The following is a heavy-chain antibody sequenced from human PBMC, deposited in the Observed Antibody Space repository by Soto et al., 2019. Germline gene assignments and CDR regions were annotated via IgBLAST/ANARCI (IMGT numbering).Heavy chain of an antibody. CDR1: GGFFSNYA. D-gene: IGHD3-10*01. V-gene: IGHV4-59*01. CDR3: AREDIMVRGGDAMDV. J-gene: IGHJ6*02. Sequence: QVQLQESGPGLVKPSETVSLTCTVSGGFFSNYAWNWIRQSPGKGLEWIGYIFYSGSTTYNPSLKSRVIISIDTSKNQLSLKLSSVTAADTAFYYCAREDIMVRGGDAMDVLGQGTTVTVSS. CDR2: IFYSGST.